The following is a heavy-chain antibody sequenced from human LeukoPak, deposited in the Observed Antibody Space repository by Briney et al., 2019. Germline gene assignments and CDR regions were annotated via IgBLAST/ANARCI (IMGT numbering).Heavy chain of an antibody. CDR2: IYYSGST. Sequence: SETLSLTCTVSGGSISSYYWSWIRQPPGKGLEWIGYIYYSGSTNYNPSLKSRVTISVDTSKNQFSLKLSSVTAADTAVYYCARGYDILTGHPHNWFDPWGQGTLVTVSS. D-gene: IGHD3-9*01. J-gene: IGHJ5*02. CDR3: ARGYDILTGHPHNWFDP. CDR1: GGSISSYY. V-gene: IGHV4-59*01.